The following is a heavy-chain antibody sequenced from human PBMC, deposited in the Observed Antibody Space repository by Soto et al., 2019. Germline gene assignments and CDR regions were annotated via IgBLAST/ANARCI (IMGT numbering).Heavy chain of an antibody. Sequence: SVKVSCKASGGTFSSYAISWVRQAPGQGLEWMGGIIPIFGTANYAQKFQGRVTITADKSTSTAYMELSSLRSEDTAVYYCASHEGGGSSAQFDYWGQGTLVTVS. CDR2: IIPIFGTA. D-gene: IGHD2-15*01. CDR3: ASHEGGGSSAQFDY. V-gene: IGHV1-69*06. J-gene: IGHJ4*02. CDR1: GGTFSSYA.